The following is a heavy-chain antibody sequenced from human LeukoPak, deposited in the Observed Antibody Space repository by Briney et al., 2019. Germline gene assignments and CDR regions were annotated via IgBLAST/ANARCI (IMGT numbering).Heavy chain of an antibody. CDR1: GFTFSNYW. J-gene: IGHJ4*02. V-gene: IGHV3-74*01. CDR2: INSDWSST. CDR3: VGVSYTSSWYFDY. Sequence: PGGSLRLSCAASGFTFSNYWRHWVRQAPGKGLVWVSRINSDWSSTTYADSVKGRFTISRDNAKNTLYLQMNSLRAEDTAVYYCVGVSYTSSWYFDYWGQGTLVTVSS. D-gene: IGHD6-13*01.